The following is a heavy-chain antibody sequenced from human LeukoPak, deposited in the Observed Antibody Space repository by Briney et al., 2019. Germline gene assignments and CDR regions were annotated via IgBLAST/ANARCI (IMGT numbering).Heavy chain of an antibody. CDR3: ARDNVPATTNWFDP. CDR1: GGTFSSYA. Sequence: SVKVSCKAFGGTFSSYAISWVRQAPGQGLEWMGGIIPIFGTANYAQKFQGRVTITTDGSTSTAYMELSSLRSEDTAVYYCARDNVPATTNWFDPWGQGTLVTVSS. CDR2: IIPIFGTA. J-gene: IGHJ5*02. D-gene: IGHD2-2*01. V-gene: IGHV1-69*05.